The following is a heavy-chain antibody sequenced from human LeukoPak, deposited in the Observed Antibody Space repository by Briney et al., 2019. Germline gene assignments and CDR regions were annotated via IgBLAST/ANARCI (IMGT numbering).Heavy chain of an antibody. CDR2: IYHSGST. D-gene: IGHD3-10*01. CDR3: GREKGGLLCFGELQKGAFFAY. V-gene: IGHV4-38-2*02. CDR1: GGSISSYY. Sequence: PSETLSLTCTVSGGSISSYYWGWIRQPPGKGLEWIASIYHSGSTYYNPYLKSRVTISVDTSKNQFSLKLSSVTAEDTAVYYCGREKGGLLCFGELQKGAFFAYGGQGTRVTVSS. J-gene: IGHJ4*02.